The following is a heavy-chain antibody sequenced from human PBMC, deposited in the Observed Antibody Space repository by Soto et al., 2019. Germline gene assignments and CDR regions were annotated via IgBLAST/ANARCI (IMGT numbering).Heavy chain of an antibody. CDR3: AHAGDYDLLSFDH. D-gene: IGHD4-17*01. CDR1: GFSLTTTDMG. CDR2: IYWDDDK. J-gene: IGHJ4*02. Sequence: KESGPPLVRPAQTRTLTCTFSGFSLTTTDMGVAWIRQPPGKALEWLALIYWDDDKRYNPSLKNRLAISKDTSRDRVVLTINNINPEDTGTYFCAHAGDYDLLSFDHWGPGTLVTVSS. V-gene: IGHV2-5*02.